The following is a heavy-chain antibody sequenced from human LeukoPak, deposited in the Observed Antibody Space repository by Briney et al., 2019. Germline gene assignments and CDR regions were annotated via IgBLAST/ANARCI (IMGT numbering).Heavy chain of an antibody. Sequence: SGTLSLTCAVSGGSISSSNWWSWVRQPPGKGLEWIGEIYHSGSTNYNPSLKSRVTISVDKSKNQFSLKLSSVTAADTAVYYCARGPHTYYYGSGYFDYWGQGTLVTVSS. CDR2: IYHSGST. D-gene: IGHD3-10*01. CDR1: GGSISSSNW. V-gene: IGHV4-4*02. J-gene: IGHJ4*02. CDR3: ARGPHTYYYGSGYFDY.